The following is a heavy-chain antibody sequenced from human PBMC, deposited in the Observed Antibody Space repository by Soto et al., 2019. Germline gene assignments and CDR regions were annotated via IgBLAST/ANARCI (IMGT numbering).Heavy chain of an antibody. D-gene: IGHD6-19*01. J-gene: IGHJ3*02. CDR3: AKDSSGVDGAFDI. CDR1: GFTFDDYA. CDR2: ISWNSGSI. V-gene: IGHV3-9*01. Sequence: EVQLVESGGGLVQPGRSLRLSCAASGFTFDDYAMHWVRQAPGKGLEWVSGISWNSGSIGYADSVKGRFTISRDNAKNSLYLQMNSLRAEDTALYYCAKDSSGVDGAFDIWGQGTMVTVSS.